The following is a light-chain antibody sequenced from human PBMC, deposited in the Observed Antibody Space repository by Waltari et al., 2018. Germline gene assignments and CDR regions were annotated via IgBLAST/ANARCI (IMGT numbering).Light chain of an antibody. CDR1: QSLVSSDGNIY. V-gene: IGKV2-30*01. CDR2: KVS. CDR3: MQGTNWPQS. J-gene: IGKJ2*03. Sequence: DVVMTQSPLSLLVTLGQPASISCRSSQSLVSSDGNIYLNWFQHGPGQSPRRLIYKVSRRDSGVPDRFSGSGSGTDFTLRISRVEAEDVGLYFCMQGTNWPQSFGQGTKLEIK.